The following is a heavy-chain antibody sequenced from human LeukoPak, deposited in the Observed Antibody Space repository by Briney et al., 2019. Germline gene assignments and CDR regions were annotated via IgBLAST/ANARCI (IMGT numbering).Heavy chain of an antibody. J-gene: IGHJ4*02. D-gene: IGHD6-13*01. V-gene: IGHV3-30*02. Sequence: GGSLRLSCAASGFTFLSYGMHWVRQAPGKGLEWVAFIRYDGSNKYYADSVKGRFTISRDNSKNTLYLQMNSLRSEDTAVYYCARIAAAGRYKQYYFDYWGQGTLVTVSS. CDR3: ARIAAAGRYKQYYFDY. CDR1: GFTFLSYG. CDR2: IRYDGSNK.